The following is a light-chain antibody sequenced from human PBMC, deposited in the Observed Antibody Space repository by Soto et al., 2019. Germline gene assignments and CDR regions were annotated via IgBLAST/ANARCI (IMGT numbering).Light chain of an antibody. V-gene: IGLV1-40*01. CDR3: QSYDSNLSEVV. J-gene: IGLJ2*01. CDR1: SSNIGAGYD. Sequence: QSVLTQPPSVSGAPGQRVTISCTGSSSNIGAGYDVHWYQQLPGTAPKLLIYGNSNRPSGVPDRFSGSKSGTSASLAITGLQAEDEADYYCQSYDSNLSEVVFGGGTKVTVL. CDR2: GNS.